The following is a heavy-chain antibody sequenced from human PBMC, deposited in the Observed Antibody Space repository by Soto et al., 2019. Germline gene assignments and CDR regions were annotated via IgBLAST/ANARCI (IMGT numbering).Heavy chain of an antibody. J-gene: IGHJ4*02. CDR1: GFTFSSYA. CDR3: ARDPGGTDFAEWTSYFDD. CDR2: ISYDGSNK. V-gene: IGHV3-30-3*01. D-gene: IGHD3-3*01. Sequence: QVQLVESGGGVVQPGRSLRLSCAASGFTFSSYAMHWVRQAPGKGLEWVAVISYDGSNKYYADSVKGRFTISRDNSKNSLYLQMNSRRAEDTAVYYCARDPGGTDFAEWTSYFDDWGQGTLVTVSS.